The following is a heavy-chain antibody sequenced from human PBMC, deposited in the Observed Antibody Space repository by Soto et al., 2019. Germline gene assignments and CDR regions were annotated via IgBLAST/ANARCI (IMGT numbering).Heavy chain of an antibody. V-gene: IGHV4-39*01. CDR2: IYSSGST. D-gene: IGHD2-2*01. CDR1: GGSISSSSYT. CDR3: ARLYGYCIRNSCHGHYAMDV. Sequence: SETLSLTCTVSGGSISSSSYTWGWIRQPPGKGPEWMGSIYSSGSTSYNPSLNSRVTVSVHTSKIQFSLKVTSVTAADTAVYYCARLYGYCIRNSCHGHYAMDVWGQGTTVTVSS. J-gene: IGHJ6*02.